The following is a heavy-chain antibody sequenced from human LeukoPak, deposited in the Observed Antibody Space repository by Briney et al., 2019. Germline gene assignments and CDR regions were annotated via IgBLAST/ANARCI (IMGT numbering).Heavy chain of an antibody. CDR2: ISGSGTA. Sequence: PSETLSLTCTVSAGSINTSFWTWVRQPAGKGLGWIGRISGSGTAYYNPSLESRVTISLATANNQLFLRMTSVSAADTAVYYCARGTELTRTSGHYSFDYWGQGTLVSVSS. D-gene: IGHD1-7*01. V-gene: IGHV4-4*07. CDR1: AGSINTSF. CDR3: ARGTELTRTSGHYSFDY. J-gene: IGHJ4*02.